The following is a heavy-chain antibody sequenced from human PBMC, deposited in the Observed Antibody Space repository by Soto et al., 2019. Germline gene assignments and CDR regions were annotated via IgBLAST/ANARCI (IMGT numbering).Heavy chain of an antibody. D-gene: IGHD2-15*01. CDR3: ARDGVVVVDIDYYYYGMDV. CDR1: GFTLSSHW. J-gene: IGHJ6*02. Sequence: GGALRISSAAPGFTLSSHWMHSVRPAPGKGVGWVSRINSDGSSTSYADSVKGRFTISRDNAKNTLYLQMNSLRAEDTAVYYCARDGVVVVDIDYYYYGMDVWGQGTTVTVSS. CDR2: INSDGSST. V-gene: IGHV3-74*01.